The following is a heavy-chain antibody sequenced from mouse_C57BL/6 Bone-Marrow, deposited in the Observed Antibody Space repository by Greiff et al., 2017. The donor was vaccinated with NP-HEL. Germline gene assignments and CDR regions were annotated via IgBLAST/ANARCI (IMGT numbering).Heavy chain of an antibody. CDR1: GYTFTGYW. D-gene: IGHD2-1*01. V-gene: IGHV1-9*01. J-gene: IGHJ4*01. CDR2: ILPGSGST. CDR3: ARGLYGNFGYYYAMDY. Sequence: VKLVESGAELMKPGASVKLSCKATGYTFTGYWIEWVKQRPGHGLEWIGEILPGSGSTNYNEKFKGKATFTADTSSNTAYMQLSSLTTEDSAIYYCARGLYGNFGYYYAMDYWGQGTSVTVSS.